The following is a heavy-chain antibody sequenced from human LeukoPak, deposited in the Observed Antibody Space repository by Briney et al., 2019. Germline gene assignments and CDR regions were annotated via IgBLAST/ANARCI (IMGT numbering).Heavy chain of an antibody. V-gene: IGHV4-34*01. CDR2: INHSGST. Sequence: SETLSLTCAVYGGSFSGYYWSWIRQPPGKGLEWIGEINHSGSTNYNPSLKSRVTISVDTSKNQFSLKLSSVTAADTAVYYCARANSGYASYFDYWGQGTLVTVSS. CDR1: GGSFSGYY. D-gene: IGHD5-12*01. J-gene: IGHJ4*02. CDR3: ARANSGYASYFDY.